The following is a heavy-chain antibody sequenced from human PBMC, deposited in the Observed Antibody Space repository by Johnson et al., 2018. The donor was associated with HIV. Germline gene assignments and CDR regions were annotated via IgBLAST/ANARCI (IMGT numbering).Heavy chain of an antibody. CDR3: AREGPGLSVAGLTDAFDI. CDR1: GFTFSSYA. Sequence: QVQLVESGGGVVQPGRSLRLSCAASGFTFSSYAMHWVRQAPGKGLEWVAVISYDGSNKYYADSVKGRFTNSRDNSKNTLYLQMNSLRAEDTAVYYCAREGPGLSVAGLTDAFDIWGQGTMVTVSS. D-gene: IGHD6-19*01. CDR2: ISYDGSNK. J-gene: IGHJ3*02. V-gene: IGHV3-30-3*01.